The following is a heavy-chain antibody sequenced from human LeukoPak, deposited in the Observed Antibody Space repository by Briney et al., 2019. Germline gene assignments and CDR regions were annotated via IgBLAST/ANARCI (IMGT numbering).Heavy chain of an antibody. V-gene: IGHV3-23*01. CDR3: ARGRGSYSLDY. CDR1: GFTLSSYA. CDR2: ISGNCDST. D-gene: IGHD3-10*01. J-gene: IGHJ4*02. Sequence: GGSLRLSCAASGFTLSSYAMSWVRQAPGKGLEWVSAISGNCDSTYYADSVKGRLTISRDNSKNTLYLQMNSLRAEDTAVYNCARGRGSYSLDYWGQGTLVTVSS.